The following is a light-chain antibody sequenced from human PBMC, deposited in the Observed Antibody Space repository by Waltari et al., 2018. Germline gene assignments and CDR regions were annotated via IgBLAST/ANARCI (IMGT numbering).Light chain of an antibody. CDR1: QSISKY. Sequence: EIVLTQSPRTLSLYPGERATLSCRASQSISKYLAWYQQKPGQAPRLLIYHASSRAAGIPDRFSGSGSGTDFSLSISRLEPEDFAVYYCQHYESLPVTFGQGTKVEIK. V-gene: IGKV3-20*01. CDR3: QHYESLPVT. CDR2: HAS. J-gene: IGKJ1*01.